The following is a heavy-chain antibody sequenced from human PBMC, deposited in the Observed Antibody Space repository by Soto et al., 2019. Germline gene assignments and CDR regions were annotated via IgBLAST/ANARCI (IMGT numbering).Heavy chain of an antibody. CDR1: GGSISSYY. V-gene: IGHV4-59*08. D-gene: IGHD6-6*01. CDR3: ARGKGSSPVDY. J-gene: IGHJ4*02. Sequence: SETLSLTCTVSGGSISSYYWSWIRQPPGKGLEWIGYIYYSGSTNYNPSLKSRVTISVDTSKNQSSLKLSSVTAADTAVYYCARGKGSSPVDYWGQGTLVTVSS. CDR2: IYYSGST.